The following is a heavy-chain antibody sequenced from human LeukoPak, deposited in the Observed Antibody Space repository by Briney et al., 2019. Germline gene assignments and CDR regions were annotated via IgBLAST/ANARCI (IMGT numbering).Heavy chain of an antibody. CDR2: ISYDGSNK. V-gene: IGHV3-30*18. J-gene: IGHJ4*02. CDR3: AKVAIAAAGTPDY. Sequence: GGSLRLSCAASGFTFSSYGMHWVRQAPGKGLEWVAVISYDGSNKYYADSVKGRFTISRDNSENTLYLQMNSLRAEDTAVYYCAKVAIAAAGTPDYWGQGTLVTVSS. D-gene: IGHD6-13*01. CDR1: GFTFSSYG.